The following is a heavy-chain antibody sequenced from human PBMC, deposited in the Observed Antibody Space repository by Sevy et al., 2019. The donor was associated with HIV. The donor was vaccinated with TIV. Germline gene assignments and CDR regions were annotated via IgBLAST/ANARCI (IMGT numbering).Heavy chain of an antibody. Sequence: SETLSLTCAVYGGSFSGYYWSWIRQPPGKGLEWIGEINHSGSTNYNPSLKSRVTISVDTSKNQFSLKLSSVTAADTGVYYCARGCYGDYVHEVGYYFDYWGQGTLVTVSS. CDR1: GGSFSGYY. CDR2: INHSGST. D-gene: IGHD4-17*01. V-gene: IGHV4-34*01. CDR3: ARGCYGDYVHEVGYYFDY. J-gene: IGHJ4*02.